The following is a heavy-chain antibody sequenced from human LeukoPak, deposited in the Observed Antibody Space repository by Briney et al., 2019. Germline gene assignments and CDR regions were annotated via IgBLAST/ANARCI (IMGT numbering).Heavy chain of an antibody. D-gene: IGHD4/OR15-4a*01. CDR3: AREAFTTRCYDS. Sequence: ASVKVSCKASGYTFTGYGISWVRQAPGQGLGWMGWSSGYNGNTDYAQNLQGRVTMTTDTSTSTVYMELRSLRSDDTAVYYCAREAFTTRCYDSWGQGTLVTVSS. CDR1: GYTFTGYG. V-gene: IGHV1-18*01. CDR2: SSGYNGNT. J-gene: IGHJ4*02.